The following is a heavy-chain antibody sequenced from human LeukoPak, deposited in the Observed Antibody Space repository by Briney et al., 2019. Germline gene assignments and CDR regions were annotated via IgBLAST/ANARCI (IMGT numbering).Heavy chain of an antibody. CDR3: ARGRGSFDDAFDI. D-gene: IGHD1-26*01. V-gene: IGHV3-33*01. CDR2: IWYDGSNK. Sequence: GGSLRLSCAASGFTFSSYGMHWVRQAPGKGLEWVAVIWYDGSNKYYADSVKGRFTISRDNSKNTLYLQMNSLRAEDTAVYYCARGRGSFDDAFDIWGQGTMVTVSS. CDR1: GFTFSSYG. J-gene: IGHJ3*02.